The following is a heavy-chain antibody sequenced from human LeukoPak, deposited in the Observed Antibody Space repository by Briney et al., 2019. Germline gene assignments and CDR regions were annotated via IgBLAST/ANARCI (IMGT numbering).Heavy chain of an antibody. CDR1: GGSMSSYY. J-gene: IGHJ1*01. D-gene: IGHD2/OR15-2a*01. Sequence: PSETLSLTCTVSGGSMSSYYWSWIRQPPGKGLEWIGYIYYSGTTNYNPSLKSRVTMSVDTSMNQFSLKMSSVTAADTAVNYCARHGSTSSDDYFQHWGQGTLVTVSS. CDR2: IYYSGTT. CDR3: ARHGSTSSDDYFQH. V-gene: IGHV4-59*08.